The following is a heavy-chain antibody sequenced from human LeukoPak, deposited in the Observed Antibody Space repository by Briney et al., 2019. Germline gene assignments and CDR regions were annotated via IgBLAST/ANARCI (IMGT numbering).Heavy chain of an antibody. CDR3: ARQQVIVVVEAAQVDF. J-gene: IGHJ4*02. V-gene: IGHV4-39*01. D-gene: IGHD2-15*01. CDR2: VYYNGNT. CDR1: GGSMRSLAKY. Sequence: SETLSLTCTVSGGSMRSLAKYWGWIRLSPGKGLEWLGSVYYNGNTYYNPSFGGRVTVSLDMSKNQFYLRLTSVTAADSAVYYCARQQVIVVVEAAQVDFWGQGMLVTVSS.